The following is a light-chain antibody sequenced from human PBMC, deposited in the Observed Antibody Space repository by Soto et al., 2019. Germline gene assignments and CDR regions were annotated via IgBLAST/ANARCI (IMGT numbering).Light chain of an antibody. J-gene: IGKJ1*01. V-gene: IGKV3-20*01. CDR2: GAS. CDR3: QQYGSSQWT. Sequence: EIVLTQFPGTLSLSPGERATLSCRASQSVSNNYLAWYQQKPGQAPRLLIYGASNRATGIPDRFSGSGSGTDFTLTISRLEPEDFAAYYCQQYGSSQWTFGQGTKVDIK. CDR1: QSVSNNY.